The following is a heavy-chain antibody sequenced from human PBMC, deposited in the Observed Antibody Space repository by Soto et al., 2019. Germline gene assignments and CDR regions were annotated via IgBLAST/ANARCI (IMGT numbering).Heavy chain of an antibody. Sequence: QVQLVQSGAEVKKPGASVKVSCKASGYIFNNYAISWVRQAPGQGLEWMGWMNVYNGYTKYAQKVKDRLTMTTDTSTSTAYMELRNLRSDDTAVYDCARDLSSGWFDHWGQGTLVTVSS. D-gene: IGHD6-19*01. CDR1: GYIFNNYA. J-gene: IGHJ5*02. CDR2: MNVYNGYT. CDR3: ARDLSSGWFDH. V-gene: IGHV1-18*01.